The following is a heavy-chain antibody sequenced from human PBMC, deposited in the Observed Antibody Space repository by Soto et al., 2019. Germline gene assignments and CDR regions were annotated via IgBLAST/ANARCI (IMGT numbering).Heavy chain of an antibody. D-gene: IGHD2-15*01. J-gene: IGHJ2*01. CDR3: AKTPSTVVSWYFDL. CDR1: EFTFSNYA. V-gene: IGHV3-23*01. Sequence: GGSLRLSCAASEFTFSNYAMNWVRQAPGKGLEWVSVISGSGDSTYYADSVKGRFTISRDNSKNTLYLQMNSLRVEDTAAYYCAKTPSTVVSWYFDLWGRGSLVTVSS. CDR2: ISGSGDST.